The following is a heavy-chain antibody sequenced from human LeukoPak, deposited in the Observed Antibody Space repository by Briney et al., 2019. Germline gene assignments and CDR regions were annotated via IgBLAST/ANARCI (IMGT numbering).Heavy chain of an antibody. Sequence: GASVKVSCKASGYTFTSYGISWVRQAPGQGLEWMGWISAYNGNTNYAQKLQGRVTMTTDTSTSTAYMELRSLRSDDTAVYYCARGGSTIVVVPASNLPSDYWGQGTLVTVSS. CDR2: ISAYNGNT. CDR1: GYTFTSYG. J-gene: IGHJ4*02. V-gene: IGHV1-18*01. CDR3: ARGGSTIVVVPASNLPSDY. D-gene: IGHD2-2*01.